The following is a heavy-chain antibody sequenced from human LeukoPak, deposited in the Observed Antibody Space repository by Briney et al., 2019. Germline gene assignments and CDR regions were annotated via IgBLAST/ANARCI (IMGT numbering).Heavy chain of an antibody. CDR2: LYSTGTI. J-gene: IGHJ3*02. Sequence: GGSLRLSCAASGFTVSGNYMSWVRQAPGKGLEWVSVLYSTGTIYYADSVKGRFTISRDNSKNTLYLQMNSLRAEDTAVYYCAREASRGAFDIWGQGTMVTVSS. CDR3: AREASRGAFDI. CDR1: GFTVSGNY. V-gene: IGHV3-53*01.